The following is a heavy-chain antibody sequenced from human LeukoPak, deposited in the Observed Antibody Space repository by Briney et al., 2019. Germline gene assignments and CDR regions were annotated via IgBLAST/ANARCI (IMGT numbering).Heavy chain of an antibody. V-gene: IGHV1-18*01. CDR3: ARDFTDGSGSYWFDP. Sequence: ASVKVSCKASGYTFTSSGISWVRQAPGQGLEWMGWISAYNGNTNYAQKLQGRVTMTTDTSTTTAYMELRSLRSDDTAVYYCARDFTDGSGSYWFDPWGQGTLVTVSS. D-gene: IGHD3-10*01. CDR2: ISAYNGNT. CDR1: GYTFTSSG. J-gene: IGHJ5*02.